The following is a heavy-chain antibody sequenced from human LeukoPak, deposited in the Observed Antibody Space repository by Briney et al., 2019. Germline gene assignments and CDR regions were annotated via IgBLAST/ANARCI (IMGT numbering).Heavy chain of an antibody. V-gene: IGHV4-59*01. CDR2: IYYSGST. D-gene: IGHD3-16*01. CDR3: ARVEWGVVNWFDP. J-gene: IGHJ5*02. CDR1: GASISSYY. Sequence: SETLSLTGTVSGASISSYYWSWIRQPPGKGLERIGYIYYSGSTNYNPSLKSRVTISVDTSKNQFSLKLSSVTAADTAVYYCARVEWGVVNWFDPWGQGTLVTVSS.